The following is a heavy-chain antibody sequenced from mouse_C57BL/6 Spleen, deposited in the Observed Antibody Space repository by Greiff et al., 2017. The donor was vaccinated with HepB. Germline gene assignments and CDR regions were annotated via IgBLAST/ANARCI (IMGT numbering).Heavy chain of an antibody. J-gene: IGHJ2*01. D-gene: IGHD1-1*01. CDR3: ARRIATVVANTVLYSFDY. V-gene: IGHV1-77*01. CDR2: IGPGSGST. CDR1: GYNFTDYY. Sequence: QVQLKQSGAELVKPGASVKISCKASGYNFTDYYINWVKQRPGQGLEWIGKIGPGSGSTYYNAKFKGKATLTADKSSSTAYMQLSSLTSEDSAVYFCARRIATVVANTVLYSFDYWGQGTTLTVSS.